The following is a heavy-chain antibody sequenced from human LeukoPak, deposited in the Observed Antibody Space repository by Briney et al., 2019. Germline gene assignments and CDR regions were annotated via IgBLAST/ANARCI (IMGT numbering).Heavy chain of an antibody. CDR1: GFTFSNAW. CDR2: ISWNSGSI. V-gene: IGHV3-48*04. CDR3: ARDPSSGWYLKGWFDP. Sequence: GGSLRLSCAASGFTFSNAWMSWVRQAPGKGLEWVSGISWNSGSIGYADSVKGRFTISRDNAKNSLYLQMNSLRAEDTAVYYCARDPSSGWYLKGWFDPWGQGTLVTVSS. J-gene: IGHJ5*02. D-gene: IGHD6-19*01.